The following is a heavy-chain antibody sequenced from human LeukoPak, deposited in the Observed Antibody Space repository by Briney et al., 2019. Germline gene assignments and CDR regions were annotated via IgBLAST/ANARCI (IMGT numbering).Heavy chain of an antibody. CDR3: AKAPSRGSGTYRGAFDI. V-gene: IGHV3-23*03. CDR1: GFTFSTYA. D-gene: IGHD3-10*01. CDR2: IYSGGDT. J-gene: IGHJ3*02. Sequence: GGSLRLSCTASGFTFSTYAMGWARQAPGKGLEWVSDIYSGGDTYYADSVKGRFTISRDNSKNTLYLQMNSLRAEDTAVYYCAKAPSRGSGTYRGAFDIWGQGTMVTVSS.